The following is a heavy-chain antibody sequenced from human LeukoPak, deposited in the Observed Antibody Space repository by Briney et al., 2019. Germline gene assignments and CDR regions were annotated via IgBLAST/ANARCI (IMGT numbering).Heavy chain of an antibody. Sequence: PGGSLRLSCAASGFTFSSYAMSWVRQAPGKGLEWVSGITSSGGNTYYADSVKGRFTISRDNSKNTLYLQMNGLRAEDTALYYCAKLSDGYNYYFDYWGQGTLVTVSS. D-gene: IGHD5-24*01. CDR2: ITSSGGNT. CDR1: GFTFSSYA. J-gene: IGHJ4*02. CDR3: AKLSDGYNYYFDY. V-gene: IGHV3-23*01.